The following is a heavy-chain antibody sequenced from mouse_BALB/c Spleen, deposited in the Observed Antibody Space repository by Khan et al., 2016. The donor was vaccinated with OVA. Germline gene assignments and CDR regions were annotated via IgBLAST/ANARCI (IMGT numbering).Heavy chain of an antibody. CDR1: GYTFTDYY. CDR3: ARRNYFGYTFAY. D-gene: IGHD1-2*01. CDR2: ISPGSGDT. J-gene: IGHJ3*01. Sequence: QVQLQQSGAELARPGASVKLSCKASGYTFTDYYINWVKQRTGQGLEWIGEISPGSGDTYYNEKFKGKATLTADKSSTTAYMQLSSLTSQASELYFCARRNYFGYTFAYWGQGTLVTVSA. V-gene: IGHV1-77*01.